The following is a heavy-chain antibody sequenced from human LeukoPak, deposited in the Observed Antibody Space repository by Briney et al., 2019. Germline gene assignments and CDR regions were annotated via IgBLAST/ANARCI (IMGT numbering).Heavy chain of an antibody. CDR3: ARGAPPYYYDSSGYYPRHLFDY. CDR1: GGSFSGYY. J-gene: IGHJ4*02. D-gene: IGHD3-22*01. CDR2: INHSGST. Sequence: PSETLSLTCAVYGGSFSGYYWSWIRQPPGKGLEWIGEINHSGSTNYNPSLKSRVTISVDTSKNQFSLKLSSVTAADTAVYYCARGAPPYYYDSSGYYPRHLFDYWGQGTLVTVSS. V-gene: IGHV4-34*01.